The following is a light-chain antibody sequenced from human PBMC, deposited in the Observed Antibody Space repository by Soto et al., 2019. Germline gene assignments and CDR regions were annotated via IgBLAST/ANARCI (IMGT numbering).Light chain of an antibody. CDR1: QSISSL. V-gene: IGKV1-5*03. J-gene: IGKJ2*01. CDR2: KAS. CDR3: QQYNSWYT. Sequence: DVQMTQSPSTLSASVGDRVTITCRASQSISSLLAWYQQKPGKAPKLLIYKASSLESGVPSRFSGSGSGTEFTLTISSLQPDDFATYYCQQYNSWYTFGQGTKLEIK.